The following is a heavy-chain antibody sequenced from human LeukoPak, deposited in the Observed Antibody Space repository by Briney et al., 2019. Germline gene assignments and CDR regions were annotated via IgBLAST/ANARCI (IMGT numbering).Heavy chain of an antibody. J-gene: IGHJ5*02. CDR1: GGSFSGYY. CDR2: INHSGST. V-gene: IGHV4-34*01. CDR3: ARRLGIAPPRWFDP. Sequence: SETLSLTCAVYGGSFSGYYWSWIRQPPGKGLEWIGEINHSGSTNYNPSLKSRVTISVDTSKNKFSLKLSSVTAADTAVYYCARRLGIAPPRWFDPWGQGTLVTVSS. D-gene: IGHD6-13*01.